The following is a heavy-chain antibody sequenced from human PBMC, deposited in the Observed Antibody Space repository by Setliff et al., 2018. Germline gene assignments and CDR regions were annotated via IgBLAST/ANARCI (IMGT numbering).Heavy chain of an antibody. CDR3: AASRAYTGAVEEWFLPKTFDF. CDR2: INHRGST. CDR1: GDSFSDYY. D-gene: IGHD3-10*01. Sequence: SETLSLTCAVYGDSFSDYYWSWIRQPPGKGLEWIEEINHRGSTNYSPSLRSRVTMSVDTSKNQFSLKLSSVTAADAALYYCAASRAYTGAVEEWFLPKTFDFWGQGSPVTVSS. J-gene: IGHJ4*02. V-gene: IGHV4-34*01.